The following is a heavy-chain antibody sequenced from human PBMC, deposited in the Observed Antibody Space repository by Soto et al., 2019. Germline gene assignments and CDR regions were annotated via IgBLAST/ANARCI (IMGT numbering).Heavy chain of an antibody. V-gene: IGHV1-69*13. CDR2: IIPIFGTA. D-gene: IGHD2-2*01. CDR3: GVVPAARPYYYYGMDV. J-gene: IGHJ6*02. CDR1: GGTFSSYA. Sequence: ASVKVSCKASGGTFSSYAISWVRQAPGQGLEWMGGIIPIFGTANYAQKFQGRVTITADESTSTAYMELGSLGSEDTAVYYCGVVPAARPYYYYGMDVWGQGTTVTVSS.